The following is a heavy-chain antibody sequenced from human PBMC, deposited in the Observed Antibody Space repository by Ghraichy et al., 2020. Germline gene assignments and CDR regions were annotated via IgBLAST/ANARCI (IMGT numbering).Heavy chain of an antibody. CDR3: ARGGYYMDV. CDR1: GGSFSGYF. CDR2: INHSGST. J-gene: IGHJ6*03. V-gene: IGHV4-34*01. Sequence: QTLSLTCAVYGGSFSGYFWSWIRQPPGKGLEWIGEINHSGSTNYNPSLKSRVTISVDTSKNQFSLKLSSVTAADTAVYYCARGGYYMDVWGKGTTVTVSS.